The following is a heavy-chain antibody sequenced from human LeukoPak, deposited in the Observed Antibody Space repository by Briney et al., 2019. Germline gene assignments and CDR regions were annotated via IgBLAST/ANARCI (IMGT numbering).Heavy chain of an antibody. CDR3: AKDGIVATSSFIDY. D-gene: IGHD5-12*01. Sequence: GGSLRLSCAASGFTFSSYAMSWVRQAPGKGLEWVSAISGSGGSTYYADSAKGRFTISRDNSKNTLYLQMNSLRAEDTAVYYCAKDGIVATSSFIDYWRQGTLVTVSS. J-gene: IGHJ4*02. CDR1: GFTFSSYA. CDR2: ISGSGGST. V-gene: IGHV3-23*01.